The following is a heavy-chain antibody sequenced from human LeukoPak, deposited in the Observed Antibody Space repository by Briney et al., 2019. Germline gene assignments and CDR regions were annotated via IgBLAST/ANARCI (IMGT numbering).Heavy chain of an antibody. CDR3: ARIIAAQYFDY. CDR2: INHSGST. Sequence: SETLSLTCAVYGGSFSGYYWSWIRQPPGKGLEWIGEINHSGSTNYNPSLKSRVTISVDTSKNQFSLKLSSVTAADTAVYYCARIIAAQYFDYWGQGTLVTVSS. V-gene: IGHV4-34*01. J-gene: IGHJ4*02. D-gene: IGHD2-21*01. CDR1: GGSFSGYY.